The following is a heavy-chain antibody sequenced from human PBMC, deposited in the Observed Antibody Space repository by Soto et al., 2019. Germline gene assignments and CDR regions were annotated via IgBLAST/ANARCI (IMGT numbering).Heavy chain of an antibody. V-gene: IGHV3-48*02. D-gene: IGHD3-16*01. CDR3: ARIKLVEFFFINVDVYDMDV. Sequence: EVQLVESGGGLVQPGGSLRLSCAASGFTLSNYAVNWVRQAPGKGLEWVSHISSDSRYIYYGDSVKGRFTISRDNARNSVYLQMNSLRDEDTAVYYCARIKLVEFFFINVDVYDMDVWGQGTPVTVSS. J-gene: IGHJ6*02. CDR2: ISSDSRYI. CDR1: GFTLSNYA.